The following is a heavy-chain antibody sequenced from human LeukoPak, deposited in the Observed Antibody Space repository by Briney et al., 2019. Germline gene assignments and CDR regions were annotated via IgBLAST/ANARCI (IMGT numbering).Heavy chain of an antibody. Sequence: SETLSLTCTVSGGSISSSSYYWGWIRQPPGKGLEWIGSIYYSGSTYYNPSLKSRVTISVDTSKNQFSLKVTSVTAADTAVYYCARAPKPYSSGWYVFDYWGQGTLVTVSS. CDR2: IYYSGST. D-gene: IGHD6-19*01. CDR1: GGSISSSSYY. CDR3: ARAPKPYSSGWYVFDY. V-gene: IGHV4-39*07. J-gene: IGHJ4*02.